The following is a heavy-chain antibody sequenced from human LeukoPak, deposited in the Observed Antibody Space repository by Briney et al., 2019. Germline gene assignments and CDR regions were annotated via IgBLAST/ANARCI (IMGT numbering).Heavy chain of an antibody. D-gene: IGHD4-17*01. V-gene: IGHV3-49*03. CDR3: ARDQLGGDPGNYYYYYMDV. Sequence: GGSLRPSCTTSGFTFGDYDMSWFRQAPGKGLEWVGFIRSKIYGGAIEYAASVKGRSTISRDDSKSIAYLQMNSLRTEDTGLYYCARDQLGGDPGNYYYYYMDVWGKGTTVTVPS. CDR1: GFTFGDYD. CDR2: IRSKIYGGAI. J-gene: IGHJ6*03.